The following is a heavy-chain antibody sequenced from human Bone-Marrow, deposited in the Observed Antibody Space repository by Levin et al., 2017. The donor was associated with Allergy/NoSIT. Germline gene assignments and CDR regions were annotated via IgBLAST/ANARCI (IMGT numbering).Heavy chain of an antibody. Sequence: LSLTCAASGFTFSSYSMNWVRQAPGKGLEWVSYISSSSSTIYYADSVKGRFTISRDNAKNSLYLQMNSLRAEDTAVYYCARLRLGAFDIWGQGTMVTVSS. J-gene: IGHJ3*02. CDR2: ISSSSSTI. CDR1: GFTFSSYS. CDR3: ARLRLGAFDI. D-gene: IGHD3-16*01. V-gene: IGHV3-48*01.